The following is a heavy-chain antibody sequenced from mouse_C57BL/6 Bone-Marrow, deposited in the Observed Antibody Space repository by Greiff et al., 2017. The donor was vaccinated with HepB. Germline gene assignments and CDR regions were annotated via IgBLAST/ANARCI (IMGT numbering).Heavy chain of an antibody. CDR3: ARAFYDGYYAAMDY. CDR1: GHSFTGYY. Sequence: VQLQQSGPELVKPGASVKISCKASGHSFTGYYMNWVKQSPEKSLEWIGEINPSTGGTTYNQKFKAKATLTVDKSSSTAYMQLKSLTSEDSAVYYCARAFYDGYYAAMDYWGQGTSVTVSS. D-gene: IGHD2-3*01. J-gene: IGHJ4*01. V-gene: IGHV1-42*01. CDR2: INPSTGGT.